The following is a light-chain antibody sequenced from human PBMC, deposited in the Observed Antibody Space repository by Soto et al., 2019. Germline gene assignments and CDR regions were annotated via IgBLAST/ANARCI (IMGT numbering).Light chain of an antibody. CDR1: QGIASW. V-gene: IGKV1-12*01. Sequence: DIQMTQSPSSVSASVGDRVTITCRASQGIASWLAWYQQKPGKAPKLLISTASSLQSGVPSRFSGSGSGTFFTLTITSLQPEDFETYYRQQVNSFPLTFGGGTKVDIK. CDR2: TAS. J-gene: IGKJ4*01. CDR3: QQVNSFPLT.